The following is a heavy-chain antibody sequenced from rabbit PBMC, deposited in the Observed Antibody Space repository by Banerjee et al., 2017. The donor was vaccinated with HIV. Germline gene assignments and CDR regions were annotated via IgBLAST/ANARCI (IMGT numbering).Heavy chain of an antibody. CDR3: ARVSRYAAVSNFGYLDL. CDR2: IYAGSSGST. J-gene: IGHJ3*01. CDR1: GLDFSSSYW. V-gene: IGHV1S40*01. Sequence: QSLEESGGDLVQPGASLTLTCKASGLDFSSSYWICWVRQAPGKGLEWIACIYAGSSGSTYYASWAKGRFTISKTSSTTVTLQMTSLTAADTATYFCARVSRYAAVSNFGYLDLWGPGTLVTVS. D-gene: IGHD4-2*01.